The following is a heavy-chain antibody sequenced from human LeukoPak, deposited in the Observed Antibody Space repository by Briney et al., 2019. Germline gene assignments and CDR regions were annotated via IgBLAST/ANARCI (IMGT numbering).Heavy chain of an antibody. CDR2: IIETGASP. J-gene: IGHJ4*02. CDR1: GFSFSLYA. CDR3: ARRGAGSGGLDY. Sequence: GGPLTLSCAASGFSFSLYAMNWVRKAPGKGLEWVSTIIETGASPYYADSVRGRFTVSRDSSKNMFYLQMNSLRAEDTAIYYCARRGAGSGGLDYWGQGTLVTVSS. D-gene: IGHD6-19*01. V-gene: IGHV3-23*01.